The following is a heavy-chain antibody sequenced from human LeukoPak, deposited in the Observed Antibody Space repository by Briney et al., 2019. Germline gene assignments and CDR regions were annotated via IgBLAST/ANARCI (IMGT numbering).Heavy chain of an antibody. Sequence: GGSLRLSCTASGFTFGDYAMSWFRQAPGKGLEWVGFIRSKAYGGTTEYAASVKGRFTISRDDSKSIAYLQMNSLKTEDTAVYYCTRPPMIRGSGEDYWGQGTLVTVSS. V-gene: IGHV3-49*03. J-gene: IGHJ4*02. CDR2: IRSKAYGGTT. CDR1: GFTFGDYA. D-gene: IGHD3-22*01. CDR3: TRPPMIRGSGEDY.